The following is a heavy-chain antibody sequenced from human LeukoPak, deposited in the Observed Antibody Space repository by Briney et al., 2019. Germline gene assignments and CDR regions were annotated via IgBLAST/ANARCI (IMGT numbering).Heavy chain of an antibody. CDR2: INPSGGST. CDR3: ARGTTGTTNLDV. CDR1: GYNFISYY. D-gene: IGHD1-1*01. Sequence: ASVKVSCKASGYNFISYYMHWVRQAPGQGLEWMGIINPSGGSTSYAQKFQDRVTMTRDTSTSTVYMELSSLRSEDTAVYYCARGTTGTTNLDVWGKGTTVTVSS. V-gene: IGHV1-46*01. J-gene: IGHJ6*04.